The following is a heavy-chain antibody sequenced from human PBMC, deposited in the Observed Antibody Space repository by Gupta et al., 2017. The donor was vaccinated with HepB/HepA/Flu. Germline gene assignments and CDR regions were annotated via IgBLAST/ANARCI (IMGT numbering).Heavy chain of an antibody. CDR2: SEDTGST. D-gene: IGHD1-1*01. Sequence: QVPLQQSGPGLVESSETLSLTCPVPGGSINSGDYYWSWIRQSPGQGLEWMGYSEDTGSTYYNPYLRSRGTISIDTSKNQFYRNLSSVTAADTAIEDGVRDVSRAPNDYDTWGQGNLGTVSS. V-gene: IGHV4-30-4*01. J-gene: IGHJ5*02. CDR3: VRDVSRAPNDYDT. CDR1: GGSINSGDYY.